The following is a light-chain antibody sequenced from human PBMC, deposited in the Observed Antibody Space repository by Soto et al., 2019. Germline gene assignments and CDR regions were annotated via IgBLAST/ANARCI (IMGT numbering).Light chain of an antibody. V-gene: IGKV3-20*01. CDR3: QQYGSSPRT. CDR1: QSVSSSY. CDR2: GAS. Sequence: IVLTQSPGTLSLSPGERAKLSCRASQSVSSSYLAWYQQKPGQAPRLLIYGASSRATGIPDRFSGSGSGTDFTLTISRLEPEDFAVYYCQQYGSSPRTFGQGTKVDIK. J-gene: IGKJ1*01.